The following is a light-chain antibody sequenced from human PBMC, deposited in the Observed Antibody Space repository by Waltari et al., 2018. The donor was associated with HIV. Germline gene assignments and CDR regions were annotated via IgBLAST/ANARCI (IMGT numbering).Light chain of an antibody. CDR1: EDIKKN. J-gene: IGKJ1*01. CDR2: DAS. CDR3: QQYDNLKT. V-gene: IGKV1-33*01. Sequence: DIQMTQSPPSLSASVGDRVTITCQASEDIKKNVNWYQVKPGKAPNLLIYDASHLERGVPSRFSGSGSGTDFTFTISSLQSEDFATYYWQQYDNLKTFGQGTKV.